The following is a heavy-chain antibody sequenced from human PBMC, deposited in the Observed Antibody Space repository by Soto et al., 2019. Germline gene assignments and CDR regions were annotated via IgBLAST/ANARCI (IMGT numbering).Heavy chain of an antibody. J-gene: IGHJ3*02. CDR3: ARRLFSGNYDAFDI. CDR1: GYSFTSYW. D-gene: IGHD1-26*01. CDR2: IYPSDSDT. V-gene: IGHV5-51*01. Sequence: EVQLVQSGAEVKKAGESLKISCKGSGYSFTSYWIGWVRQMPGTGLEWMGIIYPSDSDTRYSPSFRGQVTISADKSISAAYLQWSSLKASDTAIYYCARRLFSGNYDAFDIWGQGTMVTVSS.